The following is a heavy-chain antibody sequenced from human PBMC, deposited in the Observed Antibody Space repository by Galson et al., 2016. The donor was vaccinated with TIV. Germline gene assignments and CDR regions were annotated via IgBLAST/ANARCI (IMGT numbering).Heavy chain of an antibody. J-gene: IGHJ3*02. CDR2: IYSGVA. D-gene: IGHD5-24*01. Sequence: SLRLSCAASGFSVSNIYMTWVRQAPGKGLEWVSVIYSGVAHYADSVKGRLFISRGSSKNTLYLQMNSLRVEDTAVYYCAYLGDGLDGFDIWGQGTMVTVSS. V-gene: IGHV3-53*01. CDR1: GFSVSNIY. CDR3: AYLGDGLDGFDI.